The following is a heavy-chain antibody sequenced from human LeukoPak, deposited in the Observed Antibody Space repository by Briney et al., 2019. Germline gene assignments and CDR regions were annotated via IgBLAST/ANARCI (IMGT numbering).Heavy chain of an antibody. CDR2: ISGSGGST. V-gene: IGHV3-23*01. CDR3: AKVRASDYYDSSGYSDY. CDR1: GSTFSSYA. J-gene: IGHJ4*02. D-gene: IGHD3-22*01. Sequence: GGSLRLSCAASGSTFSSYAMSWVRQAPGKGLEWVSAISGSGGSTYYADSVKGRFTISRDNSKNTLYLQMNSLRAEDTAVYYCAKVRASDYYDSSGYSDYWGRGTLVTVSS.